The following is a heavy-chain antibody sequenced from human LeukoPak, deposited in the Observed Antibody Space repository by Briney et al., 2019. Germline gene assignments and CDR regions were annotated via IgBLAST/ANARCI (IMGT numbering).Heavy chain of an antibody. CDR1: GGSISSYY. V-gene: IGHV4-59*12. J-gene: IGHJ3*02. D-gene: IGHD5-18*01. CDR2: IYYSGST. CDR3: ARDGYSYGLGVDAFDI. Sequence: SETLSLTCTVSGGSISSYYWSWIRQPPGKGLEWIGYIYYSGSTNYNPSLKSRVTISVDKSKNQFSLKLSSVTAADTAVYYCARDGYSYGLGVDAFDIWGQGTMVTVSS.